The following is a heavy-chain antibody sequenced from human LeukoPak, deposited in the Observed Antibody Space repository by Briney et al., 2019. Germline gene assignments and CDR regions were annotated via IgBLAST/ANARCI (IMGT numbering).Heavy chain of an antibody. J-gene: IGHJ4*02. D-gene: IGHD5-12*01. V-gene: IGHV4-39*07. Sequence: SETLSLTCTVSGGSISSSSYYWGWIRQPPGKGLEWIGSIYYSGSTYYNPSLKSRVTISVDTSKNQFSLKLSSVTAADTAVYYCARMDIVATDWGQRTLVTVSS. CDR1: GGSISSSSYY. CDR3: ARMDIVATD. CDR2: IYYSGST.